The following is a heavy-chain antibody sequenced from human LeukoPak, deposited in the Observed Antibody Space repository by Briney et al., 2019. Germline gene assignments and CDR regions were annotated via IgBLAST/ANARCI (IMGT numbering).Heavy chain of an antibody. J-gene: IGHJ3*02. CDR1: GGSISSYC. D-gene: IGHD3-22*01. V-gene: IGHV4-59*01. Sequence: PSETLSLTCTVSGGSISSYCWSWIRQPPGKGLEWIGYIYYSGSTNYNPSLKSRVTISVDTSKNQFSLKLSSVTAADTAVYYCARRANSGFDAFDIWGQGTMVTVSS. CDR2: IYYSGST. CDR3: ARRANSGFDAFDI.